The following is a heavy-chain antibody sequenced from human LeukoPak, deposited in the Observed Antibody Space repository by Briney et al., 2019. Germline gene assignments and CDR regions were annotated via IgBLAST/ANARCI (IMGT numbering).Heavy chain of an antibody. D-gene: IGHD3-22*01. CDR2: ISYDGSNK. CDR1: GFTFSSYA. V-gene: IGHV3-30-3*01. Sequence: GGSLRFSCAASGFTFSSYAMHGVRQAPGKGLEWVAVISYDGSNKYYADSVKGRFTISRDNSKNTLYLQMNSLRAEDTAVYYCARDHSYDSSGYYWDDAFDIWGQGTMVTVSS. CDR3: ARDHSYDSSGYYWDDAFDI. J-gene: IGHJ3*02.